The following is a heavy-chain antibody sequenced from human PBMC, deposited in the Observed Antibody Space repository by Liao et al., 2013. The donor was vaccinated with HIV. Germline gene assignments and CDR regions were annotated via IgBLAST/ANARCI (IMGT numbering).Heavy chain of an antibody. J-gene: IGHJ4*02. CDR2: VNHGGST. Sequence: QVQLQQWGAGLLKPSETLSLTCAVYGGSFSGYYWTWIRQPPREGAWSGLGKVNHGGSTIYTPSLKSRLIISADTSKNQFSLKLNSVTTADTALYYCARGRVVPAAIRAKYFDYWGPGSSSPSPQ. V-gene: IGHV4-34*02. D-gene: IGHD2-2*02. CDR3: ARGRVVPAAIRAKYFDY. CDR1: GGSFSGYY.